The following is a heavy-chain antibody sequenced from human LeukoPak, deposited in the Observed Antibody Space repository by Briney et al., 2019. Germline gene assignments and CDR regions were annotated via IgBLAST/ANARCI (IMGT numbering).Heavy chain of an antibody. V-gene: IGHV3-48*01. D-gene: IGHD2-15*01. CDR2: ISSSSSTI. CDR3: AKAPYCSGGSCYRYNWFDP. CDR1: GFTFSSFG. J-gene: IGHJ5*02. Sequence: GGSLRLSCAASGFTFSSFGMHWVRQAPGKGLEWVSYISSSSSTIYYADSVKGRFTISRDNSKNTLYLQMNSLRAEDTAVYYCAKAPYCSGGSCYRYNWFDPWGQGTLVTVSS.